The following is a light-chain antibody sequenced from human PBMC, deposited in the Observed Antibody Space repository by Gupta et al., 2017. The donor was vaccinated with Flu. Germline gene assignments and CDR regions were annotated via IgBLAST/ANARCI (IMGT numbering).Light chain of an antibody. CDR2: DVS. V-gene: IGLV2-14*04. Sequence: ITISCTGTSSDVGNSDYVSWYQQDSGKDPKRRIYDVSNRPSGVSSRFSGSKSGNTASLTISGLQAEDETDYYCSSYTSTTTLYVCGTGTKVTV. J-gene: IGLJ1*01. CDR1: SSDVGNSDY. CDR3: SSYTSTTTLYV.